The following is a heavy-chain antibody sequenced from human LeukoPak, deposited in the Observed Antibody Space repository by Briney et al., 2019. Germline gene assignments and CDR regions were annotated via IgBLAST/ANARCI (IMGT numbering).Heavy chain of an antibody. Sequence: QPGGSLRLPCAASGFTFSSYGMHWVRQAPGKGLEWVAVIWYDGSNKYYADSVKGRFTISRDNSKNTLYLQMNSLRAEDTAVYYCARDRWFGESFGYYFDYWGQGTLVTVSS. V-gene: IGHV3-33*01. D-gene: IGHD3-10*01. CDR2: IWYDGSNK. CDR1: GFTFSSYG. CDR3: ARDRWFGESFGYYFDY. J-gene: IGHJ4*02.